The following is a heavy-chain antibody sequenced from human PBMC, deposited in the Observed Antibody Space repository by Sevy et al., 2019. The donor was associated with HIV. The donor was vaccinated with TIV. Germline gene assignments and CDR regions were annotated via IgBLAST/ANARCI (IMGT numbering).Heavy chain of an antibody. J-gene: IGHJ6*02. D-gene: IGHD3-3*02. V-gene: IGHV3-30-3*01. CDR3: ARGSPIFGVRAYYYGMDV. CDR1: GFTFSSYA. CDR2: ISYDGSNK. Sequence: GGSLRLSCAASGFTFSSYAMHWVRQAPGKGLEWVAVISYDGSNKYYADSVKDRFTISRDNSKNTLYLQMNSLRAEDTAVYYCARGSPIFGVRAYYYGMDVWGQGTTVTVSS.